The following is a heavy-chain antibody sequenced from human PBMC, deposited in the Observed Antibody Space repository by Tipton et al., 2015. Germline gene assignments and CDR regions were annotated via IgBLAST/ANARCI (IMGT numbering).Heavy chain of an antibody. V-gene: IGHV4-4*02. Sequence: SLRLSCTVSAGSISSSFWWSWVRQPPGKGLEWIAEIYHSGSTNYNPSLKSRVTISVDTSKTQFSLKMSSVIAADTAVYYCARASIIQGYYHDSSRYYLFNSWGQGTLVTVSS. CDR1: AGSISSSFW. CDR3: ARASIIQGYYHDSSRYYLFNS. J-gene: IGHJ1*01. D-gene: IGHD3-22*01. CDR2: IYHSGST.